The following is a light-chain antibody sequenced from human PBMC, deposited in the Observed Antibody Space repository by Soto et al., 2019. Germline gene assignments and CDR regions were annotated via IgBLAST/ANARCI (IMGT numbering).Light chain of an antibody. CDR1: SSDVGGYNY. J-gene: IGLJ2*01. Sequence: QSALTQPASVSGSPGQSITISCTGTSSDVGGYNYVSWYQQHPGKVPKLMIYEVSNRPSGVSNRFSGSKSGNTASLTISGLQAEDEADYYCSSYTSNSNLVFGGGTKLTVL. CDR3: SSYTSNSNLV. V-gene: IGLV2-14*01. CDR2: EVS.